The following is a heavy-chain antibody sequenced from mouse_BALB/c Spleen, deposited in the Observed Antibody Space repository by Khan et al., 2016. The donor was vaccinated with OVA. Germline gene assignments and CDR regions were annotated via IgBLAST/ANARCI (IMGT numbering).Heavy chain of an antibody. J-gene: IGHJ3*01. D-gene: IGHD2-4*01. CDR1: GYSITSEYA. CDR2: INYSGNT. Sequence: EVQLQESGPGLVKPSQSLSLTCTVTGYSITSEYAWNWIRHFPGNKLEWMGYINYSGNTRYNPSLKSRIYITRDTSKNQFFLQLNSVTTEDTATXYCTRKDYYDYDPFPYWGQGTLVTVSA. CDR3: TRKDYYDYDPFPY. V-gene: IGHV3-2*02.